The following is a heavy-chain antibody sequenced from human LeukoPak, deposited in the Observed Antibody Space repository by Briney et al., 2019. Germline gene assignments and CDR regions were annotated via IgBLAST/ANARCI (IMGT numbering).Heavy chain of an antibody. J-gene: IGHJ4*02. D-gene: IGHD3-22*01. CDR1: GGSISSYY. V-gene: IGHV4-59*01. CDR3: ARAKASDSSGYYSYYFDY. CDR2: IYYSGST. Sequence: PSETLSLTCTVSGGSISSYYWSWIRQPPGKGLEWIGYIYYSGSTNYNPSLKSRVTISVDTSKNQFSLKLSSVTAADTAVYYCARAKASDSSGYYSYYFDYWGQGTLVTVSS.